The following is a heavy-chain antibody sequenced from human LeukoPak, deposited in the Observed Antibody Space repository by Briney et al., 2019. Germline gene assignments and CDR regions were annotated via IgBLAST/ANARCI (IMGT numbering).Heavy chain of an antibody. Sequence: GGSLRLSCAASGFIFSTYNMNWVRQAPGKGLEWVSYISLSSTAIYYADSVKGRFTISRDNAKNSLYLQMNSLRADDTAVYFCARTDYLSWFDPWGQGTLVTVSS. CDR3: ARTDYLSWFDP. CDR2: ISLSSTAI. CDR1: GFIFSTYN. V-gene: IGHV3-48*04. D-gene: IGHD2/OR15-2a*01. J-gene: IGHJ5*02.